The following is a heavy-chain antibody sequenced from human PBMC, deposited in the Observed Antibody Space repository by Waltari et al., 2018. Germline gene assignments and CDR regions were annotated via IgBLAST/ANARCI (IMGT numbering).Heavy chain of an antibody. CDR1: GGTFSSYT. CDR2: ISPILGIA. D-gene: IGHD5-18*01. J-gene: IGHJ5*02. V-gene: IGHV1-69*08. CDR3: AREGYSYGLSWFDP. Sequence: QVQLVQSGAEVKKPGSSVKVSCKASGGTFSSYTISWVRQAPGQGLEWMGRISPILGIANYAQKFQGRVTIAADKSTSTAYMELSSLRSEDTAVYYCAREGYSYGLSWFDPWGQGTLVTVSS.